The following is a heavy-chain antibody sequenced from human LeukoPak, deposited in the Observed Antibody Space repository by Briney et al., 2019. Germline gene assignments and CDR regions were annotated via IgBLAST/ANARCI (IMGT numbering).Heavy chain of an antibody. CDR3: ARTTEGGYTYDYFYYYYMDV. V-gene: IGHV4-59*01. J-gene: IGHJ6*03. Sequence: SETLSLTCTVSGGSISSYYWSWIRQPPGKGLEWIGYIYYSGSTNYNPSLKSRVTISVDTSKNQFSLKLSSVTAADTAVYYCARTTEGGYTYDYFYYYYMDVWGKGTTVTISS. CDR1: GGSISSYY. CDR2: IYYSGST. D-gene: IGHD5-18*01.